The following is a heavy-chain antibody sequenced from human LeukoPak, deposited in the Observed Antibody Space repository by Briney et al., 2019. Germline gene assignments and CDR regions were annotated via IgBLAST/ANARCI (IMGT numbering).Heavy chain of an antibody. CDR1: GYTFTTFG. CDR2: INTYSGSK. CDR3: ARAIMVRGDFYGVDV. J-gene: IGHJ6*02. D-gene: IGHD3-10*01. V-gene: IGHV1-18*01. Sequence: SVKVSCKASGYTFTTFGISWVRQAPGQGLEWMGWINTYSGSKNYAQSFQGRVIMSTDTSTTTAYMDLRSLRSDDTAVYYCARAIMVRGDFYGVDVWGQGTTVTVSS.